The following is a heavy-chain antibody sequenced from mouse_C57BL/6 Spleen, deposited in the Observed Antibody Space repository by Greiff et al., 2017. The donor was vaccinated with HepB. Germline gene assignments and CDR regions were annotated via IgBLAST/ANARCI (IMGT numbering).Heavy chain of an antibody. CDR2: IHPNSGST. J-gene: IGHJ1*03. CDR3: ARTDYDGYFDV. V-gene: IGHV1-64*01. D-gene: IGHD2-4*01. Sequence: QVQLQQPGAELVKPGASVKLSCKASGYTFTSYWMHWVKQRPGQGLEWIGMIHPNSGSTNYNEKFKSKATLTVDKSSSTAYMQLSSLTSEDSAVYYCARTDYDGYFDVWGTGTTVTVSS. CDR1: GYTFTSYW.